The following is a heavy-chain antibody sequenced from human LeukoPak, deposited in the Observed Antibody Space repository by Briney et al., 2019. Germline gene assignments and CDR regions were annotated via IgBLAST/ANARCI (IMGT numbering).Heavy chain of an antibody. V-gene: IGHV3-30*01. CDR1: GFTFSSHA. CDR2: ISYEASNQ. D-gene: IGHD2-21*02. Sequence: GTSLRLSCAASGFTFSSHAMHWVRQAPGKGLEWVAVISYEASNQYYADSVRGRFTISRDNSRNTLYLQMNSLRDEDTALYYCARDYRVGCTSDDCYPIDYWGQGTLGTVSS. CDR3: ARDYRVGCTSDDCYPIDY. J-gene: IGHJ4*02.